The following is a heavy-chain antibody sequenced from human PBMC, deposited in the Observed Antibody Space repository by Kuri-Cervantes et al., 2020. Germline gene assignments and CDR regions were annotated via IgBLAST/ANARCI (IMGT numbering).Heavy chain of an antibody. D-gene: IGHD6-19*01. CDR2: ISWNSGSI. CDR3: ARDEVAVYY. Sequence: GGSLRLSCAASGFTFDDYAMHWVRQAPGKGLEWVSGISWNSGSIGYADSVKGRFTISRDNAKNSLYLQMNSLRAEDTAVYYCARDEVAVYYWGQGTLVTVSS. V-gene: IGHV3-9*01. CDR1: GFTFDDYA. J-gene: IGHJ4*02.